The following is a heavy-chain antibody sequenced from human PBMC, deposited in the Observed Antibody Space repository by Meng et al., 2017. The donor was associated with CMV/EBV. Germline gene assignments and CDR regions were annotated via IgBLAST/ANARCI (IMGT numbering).Heavy chain of an antibody. CDR2: IYSGGST. D-gene: IGHD2-15*01. J-gene: IGHJ5*02. Sequence: EVQLVESGGGLVQPGGSLTLSCAASGFTVSSNYMSWVRQAPGKGLEWVSVIYSGGSTYYADSVKGRFTISRDNSKNTLYLQMNSLRAEDTAVYYCARGAKGGTPGLLWFDPWGQGTLVTVSS. CDR1: GFTVSSNY. V-gene: IGHV3-66*01. CDR3: ARGAKGGTPGLLWFDP.